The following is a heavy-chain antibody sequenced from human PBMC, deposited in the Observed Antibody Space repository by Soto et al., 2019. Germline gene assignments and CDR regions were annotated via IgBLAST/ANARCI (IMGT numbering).Heavy chain of an antibody. CDR1: GGYISSYY. Sequence: PSETLSLTCTVSGGYISSYYWSWIRQPPGKGLEWIGYIYYSGSTNYNPSLKSRVTISVDTSKNQFSLKLSSVTAADTAVYYCARTDYGDFDYWGQGTLVTVSS. D-gene: IGHD4-17*01. V-gene: IGHV4-59*01. J-gene: IGHJ4*02. CDR3: ARTDYGDFDY. CDR2: IYYSGST.